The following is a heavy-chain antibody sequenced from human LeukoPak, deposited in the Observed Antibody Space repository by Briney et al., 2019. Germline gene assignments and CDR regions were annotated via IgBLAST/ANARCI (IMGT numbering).Heavy chain of an antibody. V-gene: IGHV3-30*18. CDR2: ISYDGSNK. D-gene: IGHD3-10*01. CDR3: AKDSWYYYGSGSYVEY. CDR1: GFTFHRYG. Sequence: SGGSLRLSCVASGFTFHRYGMHWVRQAPGKGLEWVAVISYDGSNKYFADSVKGRFTISRDNSMNTLYLEMNSLEAEDTAVYYCAKDSWYYYGSGSYVEYWGQGTLVIVSS. J-gene: IGHJ4*02.